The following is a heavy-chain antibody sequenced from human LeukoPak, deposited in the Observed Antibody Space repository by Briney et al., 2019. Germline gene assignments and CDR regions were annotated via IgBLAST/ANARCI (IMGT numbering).Heavy chain of an antibody. CDR3: AREYSSSSGPFDY. CDR1: GGSISSSGYY. Sequence: SETLSLTCTVSGGSISSSGYYWGWIRQPPGKGLEWIASIYYSGSTYYNPSLKSRVTISVDTSKNQLSLKLSSVTAADTAVYYCAREYSSSSGPFDYWGQGTLVTVSS. J-gene: IGHJ4*02. V-gene: IGHV4-39*02. D-gene: IGHD6-13*01. CDR2: IYYSGST.